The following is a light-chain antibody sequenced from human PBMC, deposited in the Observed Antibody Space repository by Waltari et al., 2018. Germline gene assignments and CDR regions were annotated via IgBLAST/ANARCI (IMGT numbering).Light chain of an antibody. J-gene: IGLJ3*02. CDR3: LLYYRGVRV. CDR1: TGPVTDGHF. Sequence: QAVVTQEPSLTVSPGGTVTLTCGSSTGPVTDGHFPYWFQLKTCQAPRTLIYDIKYKHSVAPSRLSGAILGEKAALTLSGAQPEDVAEYYCLLYYRGVRVFGGGTKLTVL. CDR2: DIK. V-gene: IGLV7-46*01.